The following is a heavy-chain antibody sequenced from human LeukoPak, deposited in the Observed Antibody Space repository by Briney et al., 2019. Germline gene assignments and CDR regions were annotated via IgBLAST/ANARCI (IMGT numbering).Heavy chain of an antibody. V-gene: IGHV4-34*01. Sequence: SETLSLTCAVYGGSFSGYYWSWIRQPPGKGLEWIGEINHSGSTNYNPSLKSRVTISVDTSKNQFSLKLSSLTAADTAVYYCARARGPVVPAYRYFDYWGQGTLVTVSS. J-gene: IGHJ4*02. D-gene: IGHD2-2*01. CDR3: ARARGPVVPAYRYFDY. CDR1: GGSFSGYY. CDR2: INHSGST.